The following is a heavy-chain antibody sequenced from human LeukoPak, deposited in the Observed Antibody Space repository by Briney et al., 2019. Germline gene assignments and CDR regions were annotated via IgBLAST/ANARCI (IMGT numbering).Heavy chain of an antibody. J-gene: IGHJ4*02. V-gene: IGHV5-51*01. CDR2: VFPDDSDT. D-gene: IGHD3-22*01. Sequence: GESLKISCKGSGFAISDYWIAWVRQMPGKGLEWMGIVFPDDSDTTYSPSLPGRVTLSADKSIRTVYLQWSSLRASDTAMYYCAKYDNSGYIDDWGQGTLATVSS. CDR3: AKYDNSGYIDD. CDR1: GFAISDYW.